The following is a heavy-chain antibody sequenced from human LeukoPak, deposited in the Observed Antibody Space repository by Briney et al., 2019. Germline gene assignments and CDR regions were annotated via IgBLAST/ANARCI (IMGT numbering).Heavy chain of an antibody. Sequence: ASVKVSCKASGYTFTGYYMHWVRQAPGQGLEWMGRINPNSGGTNYAQKFQGRVTITTDESTSTAYMELSSLRSEDTAVYYCARVCRDGYLMDYWGQGTLVTVSS. V-gene: IGHV1-2*06. D-gene: IGHD5-24*01. J-gene: IGHJ4*02. CDR2: INPNSGGT. CDR1: GYTFTGYY. CDR3: ARVCRDGYLMDY.